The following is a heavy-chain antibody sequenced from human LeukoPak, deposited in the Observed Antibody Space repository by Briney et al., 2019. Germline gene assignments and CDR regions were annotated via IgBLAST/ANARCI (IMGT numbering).Heavy chain of an antibody. Sequence: PSETLSLTCTVSGGSISSYYWSWIRQPPGKGLEWIGYIYYSGSTNYNPSLKSRVTISVDTSKNQFSLKLSSVTAADTAVYYCARLGAVGATTDYWGQGTLVTVSS. CDR2: IYYSGST. V-gene: IGHV4-59*08. D-gene: IGHD1-26*01. CDR1: GGSISSYY. J-gene: IGHJ4*02. CDR3: ARLGAVGATTDY.